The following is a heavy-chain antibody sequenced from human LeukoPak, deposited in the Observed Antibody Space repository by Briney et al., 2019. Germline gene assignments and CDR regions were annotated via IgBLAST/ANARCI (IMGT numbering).Heavy chain of an antibody. CDR3: TTDNYNDSSGWDY. D-gene: IGHD3-22*01. V-gene: IGHV3-15*01. CDR1: GFTFSNAW. J-gene: IGHJ4*02. Sequence: PGGSLRLSCAASGFTFSNAWMSWVRQAPGKGLEWVGRIKSKTDGGTTDYAAPVKGRFTISRDDSKNTLYLQMNSLKTEDTAVYYCTTDNYNDSSGWDYWGQGTLVTVSS. CDR2: IKSKTDGGTT.